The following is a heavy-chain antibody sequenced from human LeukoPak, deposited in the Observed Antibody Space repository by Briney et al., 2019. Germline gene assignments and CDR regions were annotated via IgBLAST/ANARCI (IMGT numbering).Heavy chain of an antibody. D-gene: IGHD3-16*02. V-gene: IGHV3-15*01. J-gene: IGHJ4*02. Sequence: GGSLRLSCSASGFTFTTYGMNWVRQAPGKGLEWVGRVKSKTDGGTTDYAAPVKGRFTISRDDSKNTLYLQMNSLKTEDTAVYYCTTDRNYVWGSYRYEDYWGQGTLVTVSS. CDR2: VKSKTDGGTT. CDR1: GFTFTTYG. CDR3: TTDRNYVWGSYRYEDY.